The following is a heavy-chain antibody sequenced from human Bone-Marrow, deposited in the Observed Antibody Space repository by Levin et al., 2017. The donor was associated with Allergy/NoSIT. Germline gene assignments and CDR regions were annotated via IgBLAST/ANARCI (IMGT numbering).Heavy chain of an antibody. CDR3: TTRGPYYYDSATYYSPLY. J-gene: IGHJ4*02. V-gene: IGHV3-15*05. Sequence: GGSLRLSCTASGFTFSDAWMGWVRQAPGRGLEWVARIKSKADGETIDYTAPVKDRFIISRDDSKDTLYLQMSSLHTGDTAVYYCTTRGPYYYDSATYYSPLYWGQGTLVTVSS. CDR2: IKSKADGETI. D-gene: IGHD3-10*01. CDR1: GFTFSDAW.